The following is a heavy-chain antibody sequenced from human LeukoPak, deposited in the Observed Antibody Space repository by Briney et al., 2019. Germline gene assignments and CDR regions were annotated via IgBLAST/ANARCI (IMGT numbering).Heavy chain of an antibody. CDR2: IKQDGSEK. Sequence: GGSLRLSCAVSGFTFSSSYMNWVRQAPGKGLEWVANIKQDGSEKYYVDSVKGRFTISRDNAQNSLYLQMNSLRAEDTAVYYCARASSNDYNFWSGYYTNYMDVWGKGTTVTVSS. J-gene: IGHJ6*03. CDR1: GFTFSSSY. D-gene: IGHD3-3*01. CDR3: ARASSNDYNFWSGYYTNYMDV. V-gene: IGHV3-7*01.